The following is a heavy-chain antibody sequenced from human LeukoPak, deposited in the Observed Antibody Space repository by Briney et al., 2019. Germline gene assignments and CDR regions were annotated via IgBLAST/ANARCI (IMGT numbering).Heavy chain of an antibody. V-gene: IGHV3-73*01. Sequence: GGSLRPSCAASGFTFSGSAMHWVRQASGKGLEWVGRIRSKTNSYATAYAASLKVRFTISRDDSKNTAYLQMNSLKTEDTAVYYCTNYYDSSGYFPFDYWGQGTLVTVSS. J-gene: IGHJ4*02. CDR2: IRSKTNSYAT. CDR1: GFTFSGSA. D-gene: IGHD3-22*01. CDR3: TNYYDSSGYFPFDY.